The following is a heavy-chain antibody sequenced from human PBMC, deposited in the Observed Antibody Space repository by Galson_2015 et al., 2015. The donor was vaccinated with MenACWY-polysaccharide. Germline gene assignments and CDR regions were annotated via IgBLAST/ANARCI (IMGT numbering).Heavy chain of an antibody. CDR2: ISYDGSNK. V-gene: IGHV3-30*18. Sequence: SLRLSCAASGFTFSSYGMHWVRQAPGKGLEWVAVISYDGSNKYYADSVKGRFTISRDNSKNTLYLQVNSLRAEDTAVYYCAKGGRGGEGLHFDYWGQGTLVTVSS. CDR3: AKGGRGGEGLHFDY. D-gene: IGHD1-26*01. CDR1: GFTFSSYG. J-gene: IGHJ4*02.